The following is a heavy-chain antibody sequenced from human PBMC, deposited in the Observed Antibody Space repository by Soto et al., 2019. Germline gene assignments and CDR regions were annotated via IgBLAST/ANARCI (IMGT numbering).Heavy chain of an antibody. J-gene: IGHJ4*02. D-gene: IGHD2-15*01. CDR2: ISYDGSNK. CDR3: ARVVLVVVAAHDYYFDY. CDR1: GFTFSSYA. Sequence: GGSLRLSCAASGFTFSSYAMHWVRQAPGKGLEWVAVISYDGSNKYYADSVKGRFTISRDNSKNTLYLQMNSLRAEDTAVYYCARVVLVVVAAHDYYFDYWGQGTLVTVSS. V-gene: IGHV3-30-3*01.